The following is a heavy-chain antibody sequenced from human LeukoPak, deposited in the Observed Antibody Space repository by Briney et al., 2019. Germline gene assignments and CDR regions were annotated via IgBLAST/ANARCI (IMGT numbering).Heavy chain of an antibody. D-gene: IGHD3/OR15-3a*01. CDR1: GGSISSYY. J-gene: IGHJ4*02. CDR3: AREEGWTQSALRNFDY. V-gene: IGHV4-59*12. Sequence: SQTLSLTCTVSGGSISSYYWSWIRQPPGKGLEWIGYIYYSGSTNYNPSLKSRVTISVDTSKNQFSLKLSSVTAADTAVYYCAREEGWTQSALRNFDYWGQGTLVTVSS. CDR2: IYYSGST.